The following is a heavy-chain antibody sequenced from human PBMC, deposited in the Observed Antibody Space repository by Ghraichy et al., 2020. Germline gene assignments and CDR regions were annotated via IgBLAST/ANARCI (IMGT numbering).Heavy chain of an antibody. V-gene: IGHV3-30*18. CDR3: AKEGGTYFDSYYYGLNV. CDR2: ISYDGSEK. D-gene: IGHD1-26*01. Sequence: GGSLRLSCAASEFTFSTFGMHWVRQAPGKGLEWVAVISYDGSEKYYADSVKGRFAISRDNSKYTLYLQMNSLRAEDTAVYYCAKEGGTYFDSYYYGLNVWGQGTMVTVSS. CDR1: EFTFSTFG. J-gene: IGHJ6*02.